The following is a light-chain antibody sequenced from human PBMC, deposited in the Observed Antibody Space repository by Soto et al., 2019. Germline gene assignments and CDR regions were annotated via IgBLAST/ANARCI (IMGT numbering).Light chain of an antibody. J-gene: IGKJ1*01. CDR2: GAS. Sequence: VVLTQSPGTLSFSPVERATLSFRASQSVSSSDLAWYQQKPGQAPRLLISGASSRATGIPDRFSGSGSGTDFTLTISRLEPEDFAVFYCQQYGTSPPTFGQGTKVDIK. CDR1: QSVSSSD. CDR3: QQYGTSPPT. V-gene: IGKV3-20*01.